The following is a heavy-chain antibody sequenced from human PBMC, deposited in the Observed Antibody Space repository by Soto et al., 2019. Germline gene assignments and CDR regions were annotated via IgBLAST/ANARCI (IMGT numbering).Heavy chain of an antibody. Sequence: PGESLKISCKGSGYSFTSYWIGWVRQMPGKGLEWMGIIYPGDSDTRYSPSFQGQVTISADKSISTAYLQWSSLKASDTAMYYCARTSGDCSSTSCYSMGIDYWGQGTLVTVSS. CDR3: ARTSGDCSSTSCYSMGIDY. V-gene: IGHV5-51*01. CDR2: IYPGDSDT. CDR1: GYSFTSYW. D-gene: IGHD2-2*01. J-gene: IGHJ4*02.